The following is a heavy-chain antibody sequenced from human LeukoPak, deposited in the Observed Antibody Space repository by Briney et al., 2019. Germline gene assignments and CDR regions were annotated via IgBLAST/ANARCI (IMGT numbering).Heavy chain of an antibody. D-gene: IGHD2-2*01. V-gene: IGHV1-18*01. J-gene: IGHJ6*02. CDR1: GYTFTSYG. CDR3: ARDVQDIILVRGGMDI. CDR2: ISAYNDNT. Sequence: ASVKVSCKASGYTFTSYGISWVRQAPGQGLEWMGWISAYNDNTNYAQKLQGRVTMTTDTSTSTAYMELRSLRSDDTAVYYCARDVQDIILVRGGMDIWGQGTTVTVSS.